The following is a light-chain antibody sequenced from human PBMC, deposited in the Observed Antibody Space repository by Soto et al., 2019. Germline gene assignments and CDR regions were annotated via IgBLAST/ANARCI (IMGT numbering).Light chain of an antibody. CDR1: QSISIW. J-gene: IGKJ4*01. Sequence: DIQMTQSPSTLSASVGDRVTITCRASQSISIWLAWYQQKPGRAPKFLIYKASDLENGVPSRFSGSGSGTEVALTISSLQPDDFATYYCHQYDSYPLTFGGGTKVAIK. CDR2: KAS. CDR3: HQYDSYPLT. V-gene: IGKV1-5*03.